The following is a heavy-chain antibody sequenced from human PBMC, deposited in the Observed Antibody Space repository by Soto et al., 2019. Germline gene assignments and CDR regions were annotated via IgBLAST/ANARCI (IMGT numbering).Heavy chain of an antibody. Sequence: ASVKVSCKASGYTFTSYGISWVRQAPGQGLEWMGWISAYNGNTNYAQKLQGRVTMTTDTSTSTAYMELRSLRSDDTAVYYCAADRKPSYYDSGDDSWQFDFWGQGTLVTVSS. CDR2: ISAYNGNT. CDR1: GYTFTSYG. J-gene: IGHJ4*02. D-gene: IGHD3-22*01. CDR3: AADRKPSYYDSGDDSWQFDF. V-gene: IGHV1-18*01.